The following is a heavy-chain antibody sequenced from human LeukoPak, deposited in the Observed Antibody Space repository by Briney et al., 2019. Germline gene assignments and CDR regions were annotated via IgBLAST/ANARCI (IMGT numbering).Heavy chain of an antibody. CDR2: INAHNGKT. CDR1: GYTFTSYG. J-gene: IGHJ5*02. CDR3: ARGDVVVSAAVRFDP. V-gene: IGHV1-18*01. Sequence: AASVKVSCKASGYTFTSYGITWVRQAPGQGLEWMGWINAHNGKTNYAQKFQGRVTMTTDTYTRTAYMELRSLRSDDTAVYYCARGDVVVSAAVRFDPWGQGTLVTVSS. D-gene: IGHD2-2*01.